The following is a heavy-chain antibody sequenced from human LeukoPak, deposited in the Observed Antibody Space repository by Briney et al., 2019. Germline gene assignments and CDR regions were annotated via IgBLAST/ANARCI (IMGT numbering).Heavy chain of an antibody. V-gene: IGHV4-38-2*02. CDR3: ARDRSYDSSGYYLSDYFDY. Sequence: KPSETLSLTCAVSGYSISSGYYWGWIRPPPGKGLEWIGSIYHSGSTYYSPSLKSRVTISVDTSKNQFSLKLSSVTAADTAVYYCARDRSYDSSGYYLSDYFDYWGQGTLVTVSS. D-gene: IGHD3-22*01. CDR2: IYHSGST. CDR1: GYSISSGYY. J-gene: IGHJ4*02.